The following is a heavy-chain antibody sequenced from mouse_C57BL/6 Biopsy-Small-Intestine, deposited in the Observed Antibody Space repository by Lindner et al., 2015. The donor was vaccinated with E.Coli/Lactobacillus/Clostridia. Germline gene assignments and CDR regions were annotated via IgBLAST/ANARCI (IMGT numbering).Heavy chain of an antibody. CDR2: ISSGSSTI. D-gene: IGHD3-3*01. CDR3: TNRGRDYYAMDY. CDR1: GFTFSDYG. V-gene: IGHV5-17*01. J-gene: IGHJ4*01. Sequence: VQLQESGGGLVKPGGSLKLSCAASGFTFSDYGMHWVRRAPEKGLEWVAYISSGSSTIYYADTVKGRFTISRDNAKNTLFLQMTSLRSEDTAMYYCTNRGRDYYAMDYWGQGTSVTVSS.